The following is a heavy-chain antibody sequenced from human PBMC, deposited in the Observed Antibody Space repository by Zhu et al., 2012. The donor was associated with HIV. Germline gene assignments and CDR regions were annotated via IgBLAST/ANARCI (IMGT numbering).Heavy chain of an antibody. CDR3: AKDSKGRRDGYNSFDY. CDR2: ISWDGGST. V-gene: IGHV3-43*01. J-gene: IGHJ4*02. D-gene: IGHD5-24*01. CDR1: GFTFDDYT. Sequence: EVQLVESGGVVVQPGGSLRLSCAASGFTFDDYTMHWVRQAPGKGLEWVSLISWDGGSTYYADSVKGRFTISRDNSKNSLYLQMNSLRTEDTALYYCAKDSKGRRDGYNSFDYWAREPWSPSPQ.